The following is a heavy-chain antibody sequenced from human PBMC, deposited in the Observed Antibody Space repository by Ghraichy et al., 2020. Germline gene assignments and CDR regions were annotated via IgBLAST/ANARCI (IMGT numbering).Heavy chain of an antibody. V-gene: IGHV3-7*03. CDR2: MNQDGSEI. Sequence: GGSLILSCVVSGFTFSTYWMTWVRQAPGKGLEWVAYMNQDGSEIHYVDSVKGRFTISRENAKNSLHLQMNSLRAEDTAVYYCARDPSAGSTAWYYFDYWSQGNLVTVSS. J-gene: IGHJ4*02. D-gene: IGHD1-1*01. CDR1: GFTFSTYW. CDR3: ARDPSAGSTAWYYFDY.